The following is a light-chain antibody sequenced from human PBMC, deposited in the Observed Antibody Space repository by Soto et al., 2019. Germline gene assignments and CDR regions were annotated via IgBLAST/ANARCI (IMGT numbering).Light chain of an antibody. CDR2: AAS. J-gene: IGKJ1*01. CDR1: QSISSY. V-gene: IGKV1-39*01. CDR3: QQSYSTPGVT. Sequence: DIQMTQSPSTLSASVGDRVTITCRASQSISSYLNWYQQKPGKAPKLLIYAASSLQSGVPSRFSGSGSGTDFTLTISSLQPEDFATYYCQQSYSTPGVTFGQGTKVDI.